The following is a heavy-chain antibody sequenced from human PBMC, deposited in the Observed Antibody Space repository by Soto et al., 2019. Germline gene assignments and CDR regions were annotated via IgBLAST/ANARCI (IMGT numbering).Heavy chain of an antibody. Sequence: GGSLRLSCAASGFTFSSYAMSWVRQAPGKGLEWVSAISGSGGSTYYADSVKGRFTISRDNSKNTLYLQMNSLRAEDAAIYYCVRTLREGLLGLDACGQGALVTVS. V-gene: IGHV3-23*01. CDR3: VRTLREGLLGLDA. J-gene: IGHJ5*02. CDR2: ISGSGGST. CDR1: GFTFSSYA. D-gene: IGHD7-27*01.